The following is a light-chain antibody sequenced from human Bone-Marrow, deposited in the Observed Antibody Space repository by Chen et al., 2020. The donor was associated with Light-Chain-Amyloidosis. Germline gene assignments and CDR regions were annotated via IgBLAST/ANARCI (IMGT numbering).Light chain of an antibody. CDR1: PTISSNY. CDR3: QQYGTSPLT. CDR2: GSS. Sequence: EIVLTQSPGTLSLSPGEGANLSCRASPTISSNYLTWYQQKFGQAPRLLIYGSSSRATGIPDRFTGSGSRKDCTLTINRLEPEDFAMYYCQQYGTSPLTFGGGTKVEIK. J-gene: IGKJ4*01. V-gene: IGKV3-20*01.